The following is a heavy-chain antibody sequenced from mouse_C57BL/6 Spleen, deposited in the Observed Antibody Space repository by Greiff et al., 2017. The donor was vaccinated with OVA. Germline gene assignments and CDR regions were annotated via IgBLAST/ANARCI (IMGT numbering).Heavy chain of an antibody. J-gene: IGHJ4*01. CDR3: ARDYGSSYHAMDY. Sequence: QVQLQQPGAELVMPGASVKLSCKASGYTFTSYWMHWVKQRPGQGLEWIGEIDPSDSYTNYNQKFKGQSTLTVDKSSSTAYMQLSSLTSEDSAVYYCARDYGSSYHAMDYGGQGTTVTVSS. CDR2: IDPSDSYT. D-gene: IGHD1-1*01. V-gene: IGHV1-69*01. CDR1: GYTFTSYW.